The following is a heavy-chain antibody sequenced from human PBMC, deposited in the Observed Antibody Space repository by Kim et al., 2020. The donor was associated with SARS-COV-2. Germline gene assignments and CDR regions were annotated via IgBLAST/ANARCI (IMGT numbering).Heavy chain of an antibody. CDR1: GGSISSSSYY. V-gene: IGHV4-39*01. CDR2: IYYSGST. Sequence: SHTLSLTCTVSGGSISSSSYYWGWIRQPPGKGLEWIGSIYYSGSTYYNPSLKSRVTISVDTSKNQFSLKLSSVTAADTAVYYCARRGDHRPKRNFDYWGQGTLVTVSS. J-gene: IGHJ4*02. CDR3: ARRGDHRPKRNFDY. D-gene: IGHD3-10*01.